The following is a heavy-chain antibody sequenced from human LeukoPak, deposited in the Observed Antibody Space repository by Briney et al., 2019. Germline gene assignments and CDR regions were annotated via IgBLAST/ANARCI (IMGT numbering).Heavy chain of an antibody. CDR1: GFTFSGFG. CDR3: ARGRGADYGGNSGYFDY. Sequence: PGKSLRLSCAASGFTFSGFGMHWVRQAPGKGLEWVAVIWYDGSNKYYADSVKGRFTISRDNPKNTLYVQMNSLRAEDTAVYYCARGRGADYGGNSGYFDYWGQETLVTVSS. CDR2: IWYDGSNK. V-gene: IGHV3-33*01. J-gene: IGHJ4*02. D-gene: IGHD4-23*01.